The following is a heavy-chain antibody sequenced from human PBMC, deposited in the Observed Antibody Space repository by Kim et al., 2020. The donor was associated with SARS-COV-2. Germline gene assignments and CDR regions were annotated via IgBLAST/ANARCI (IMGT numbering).Heavy chain of an antibody. CDR3: AKVYDSSGYYYVVFYFDY. CDR2: ISGGGGST. CDR1: GFTFSSYA. Sequence: GGSLRLSCAASGFTFSSYAMSWVRQAPGKGLEWVSAISGGGGSTYYADSVKGRFTISRDNSKNTLYLQMNSLRAEDTAVYYCAKVYDSSGYYYVVFYFDYWGQGTLVTVSP. D-gene: IGHD3-22*01. V-gene: IGHV3-23*01. J-gene: IGHJ4*02.